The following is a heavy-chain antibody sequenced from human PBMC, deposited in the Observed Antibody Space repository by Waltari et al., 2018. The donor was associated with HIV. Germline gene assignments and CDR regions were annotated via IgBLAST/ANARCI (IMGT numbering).Heavy chain of an antibody. CDR3: ARGTYYYDSSDYYDNLPFDY. D-gene: IGHD3-22*01. Sequence: EVQLVESGGGLVKPGGSLRLSCAASGFTFSTYSMHWVRQAPRKGLEWVSSISSSSTYIYYADSVKGRFTISRDNAKNSLYLQMNSLRAEDTAVYFCARGTYYYDSSDYYDNLPFDYWGQGTLVTVSS. CDR1: GFTFSTYS. CDR2: ISSSSTYI. V-gene: IGHV3-21*01. J-gene: IGHJ4*02.